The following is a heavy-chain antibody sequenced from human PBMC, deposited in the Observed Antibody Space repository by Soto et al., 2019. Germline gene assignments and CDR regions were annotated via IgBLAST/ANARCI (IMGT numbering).Heavy chain of an antibody. CDR3: AKDMGYYDSSGYEGAFDI. J-gene: IGHJ3*02. D-gene: IGHD3-22*01. V-gene: IGHV3-9*01. CDR2: ISWNSGSI. Sequence: SLRLSCAASVFTFDDYAMHCVRQSPGKGLEWVSGISWNSGSIGYADSVKGRFTISRDNAKNSLYLQMNSLRAEDTALYYCAKDMGYYDSSGYEGAFDIWGQGTMVTVSS. CDR1: VFTFDDYA.